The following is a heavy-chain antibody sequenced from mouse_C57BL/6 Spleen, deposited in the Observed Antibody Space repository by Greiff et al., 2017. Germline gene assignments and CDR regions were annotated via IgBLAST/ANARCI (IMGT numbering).Heavy chain of an antibody. Sequence: QVQLKESGAELVRPGTSVKVSCKASGYAFTNYLIEWVKQRPGQGLEWIGVINPGSGGTNYNEKFKGKATLTADKSSSTAYMQLSSLTSEDSAVYFCARGRGKGPFAYWGQGTLVTVSA. J-gene: IGHJ3*01. D-gene: IGHD1-3*01. CDR1: GYAFTNYL. CDR2: INPGSGGT. V-gene: IGHV1-54*01. CDR3: ARGRGKGPFAY.